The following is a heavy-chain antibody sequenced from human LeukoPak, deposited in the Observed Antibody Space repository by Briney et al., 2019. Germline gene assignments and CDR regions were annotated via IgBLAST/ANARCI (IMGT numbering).Heavy chain of an antibody. CDR1: GYTFTSYG. CDR3: ATGGSLAAAPHRYYFDY. Sequence: ASVKVSCKASGYTFTSYGISWVRQAPGQGLEWMGWISAYNGNTNYAQKLQGRVTMTRDTSTSTVYMELSSLRSEDTAVFYCATGGSLAAAPHRYYFDYWGLGTPVTVSS. J-gene: IGHJ4*02. V-gene: IGHV1-18*01. D-gene: IGHD6-19*01. CDR2: ISAYNGNT.